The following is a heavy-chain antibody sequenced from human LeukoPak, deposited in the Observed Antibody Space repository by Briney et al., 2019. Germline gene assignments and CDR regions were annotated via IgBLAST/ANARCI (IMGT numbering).Heavy chain of an antibody. J-gene: IGHJ4*02. CDR3: ARLQGEDSGSYGDLIDY. Sequence: GWSLRLSCVASGFTFSSYWMHWVRQAPGKGLVWVSRINSDGSSTKCADSVKGRFTISRDNAKNTPYLQMNSLRAEDTAVYYCARLQGEDSGSYGDLIDYWGQGTLVTVSS. V-gene: IGHV3-74*03. CDR1: GFTFSSYW. D-gene: IGHD1-26*01. CDR2: INSDGSST.